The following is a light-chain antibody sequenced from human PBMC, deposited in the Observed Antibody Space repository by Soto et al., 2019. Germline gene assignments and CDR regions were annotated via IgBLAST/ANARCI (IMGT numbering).Light chain of an antibody. V-gene: IGLV4-60*03. CDR2: LEGSGSY. CDR1: SGHSSYI. CDR3: ETWDSSSWV. J-gene: IGLJ3*02. Sequence: QSVLTQSSSASASLGSSVKLTCTLSSGHSSYIIAWHQQQPGKAPRYLMKLEGSGSYNKGSAVPDRFSGSSSGADRYLTISNVQSEDEADYYCETWDSSSWVFCGGTKVTVL.